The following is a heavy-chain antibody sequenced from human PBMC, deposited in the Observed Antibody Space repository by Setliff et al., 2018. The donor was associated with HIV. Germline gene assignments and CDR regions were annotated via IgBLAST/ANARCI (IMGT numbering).Heavy chain of an antibody. J-gene: IGHJ3*02. CDR3: ASSPDSMVRARGEAFDI. CDR1: GGFISGGTYY. CDR2: IYTSGST. Sequence: SETLSLTCTVSGGFISGGTYYWSWIRQPAGKGLEWIGRIYTSGSTNYSPSLKSRVTISVDTSKNQFSLKLSSVTAADTAVYYCASSPDSMVRARGEAFDIWGQGTMVTVSS. V-gene: IGHV4-61*02. D-gene: IGHD3-10*01.